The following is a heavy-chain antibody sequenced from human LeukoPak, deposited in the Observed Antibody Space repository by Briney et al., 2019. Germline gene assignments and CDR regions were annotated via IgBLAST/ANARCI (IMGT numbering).Heavy chain of an antibody. CDR3: ARRSTVVTPYAFDI. V-gene: IGHV1-46*01. Sequence: ASVKVSCKASGYTFTGYYMHWVRQAPGQGLEWMGIINPSGGSTSYAQKFQGRVTMTRDMSTSTVYMELSSLGSEDTAVYYCARRSTVVTPYAFDIWGQGTMVTVSS. J-gene: IGHJ3*02. CDR2: INPSGGST. D-gene: IGHD4-23*01. CDR1: GYTFTGYY.